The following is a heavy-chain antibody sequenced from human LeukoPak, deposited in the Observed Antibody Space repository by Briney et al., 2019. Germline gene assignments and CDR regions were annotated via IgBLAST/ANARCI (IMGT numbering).Heavy chain of an antibody. J-gene: IGHJ4*02. CDR1: GYTFTGYY. D-gene: IGHD3-10*01. CDR2: INPNSGGT. V-gene: IGHV1-2*02. Sequence: ASVKVSCKASGYTFTGYYMHWVRQAPGQGLEWMGWINPNSGGTNYAQKFQGRVTMTRDTSISTAYVELSRLRSDDTAVYYCARDVNYYGSGSYYKIFDYWGQGTLVTVSS. CDR3: ARDVNYYGSGSYYKIFDY.